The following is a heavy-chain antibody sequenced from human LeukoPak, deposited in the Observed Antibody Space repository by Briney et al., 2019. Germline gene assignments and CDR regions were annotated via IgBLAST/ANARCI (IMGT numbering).Heavy chain of an antibody. J-gene: IGHJ4*02. D-gene: IGHD6-19*01. CDR3: ARLGPASSGWPESFDY. CDR1: GFTFSSYT. CDR2: IKRDGSEK. Sequence: GGSLRLSCAASGFTFSSYTMHWIRQAPGKGLEWVANIKRDGSEKYYVDSVKGRFTISRDNAKNSLDLQMNSLRVEDTAVYYCARLGPASSGWPESFDYWGQGTLVTVSS. V-gene: IGHV3-7*03.